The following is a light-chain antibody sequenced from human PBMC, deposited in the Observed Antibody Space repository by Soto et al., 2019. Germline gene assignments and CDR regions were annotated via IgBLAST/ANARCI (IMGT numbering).Light chain of an antibody. CDR2: GAS. J-gene: IGKJ4*01. V-gene: IGKV3D-15*01. Sequence: DIVVTQSPATLSLSPGERATLSCRASQSVSSNLAWYQQKPGQAPRLLIYGASTRATGIPARFSGSGSGTEFTLTISSLQSEDFAVYYCQQYNNWPLTFGGGTKVDIK. CDR1: QSVSSN. CDR3: QQYNNWPLT.